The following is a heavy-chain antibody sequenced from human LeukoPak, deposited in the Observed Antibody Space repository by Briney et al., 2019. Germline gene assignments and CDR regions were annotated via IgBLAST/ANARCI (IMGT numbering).Heavy chain of an antibody. V-gene: IGHV3-23*01. Sequence: QPGGSLRLSCAASGFTFSSYAMSWVRQAPGKGLEWVSAISGSGGSTYYVDSVKGRFTISRDNSKNTLYLQMNSLRAEDTAVYYCAKVGYSGYDSTDYYYYGMDVWGQGTTVTVSS. CDR1: GFTFSSYA. D-gene: IGHD5-12*01. J-gene: IGHJ6*02. CDR3: AKVGYSGYDSTDYYYYGMDV. CDR2: ISGSGGST.